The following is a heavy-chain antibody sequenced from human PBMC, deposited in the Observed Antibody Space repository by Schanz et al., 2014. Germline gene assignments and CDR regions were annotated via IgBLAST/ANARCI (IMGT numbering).Heavy chain of an antibody. J-gene: IGHJ4*02. V-gene: IGHV3-23*01. CDR2: ISGGGGGYR. CDR1: GFTFSSYA. Sequence: EVQLLESGGGLVQPGGSLRLSCAVSGFTFSSYAMSWVRQAPGKGLEWVSTISGGGGGYRPYADSVKGRFIISRDNSKNTLFLQMDSLRGDDAALYYCVAAQSDYGEFELDYWGQGTLVSVSS. D-gene: IGHD4-17*01. CDR3: VAAQSDYGEFELDY.